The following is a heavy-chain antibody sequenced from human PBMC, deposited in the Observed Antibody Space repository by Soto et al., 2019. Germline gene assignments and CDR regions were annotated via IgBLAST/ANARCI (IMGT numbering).Heavy chain of an antibody. CDR3: ARGPNDYIWGSYRYRAFDI. CDR1: GGSFSGYY. Sequence: QVQLQQWGAGLLKPSETLSLTCAVYGGSFSGYYWSWIRQPPGKGLEWIGEINHSGSTNYNPSLKSRVTISVDTSKNQFSLKLSSVTAADTAVYYCARGPNDYIWGSYRYRAFDIWGQGTMDTVSS. CDR2: INHSGST. J-gene: IGHJ3*02. V-gene: IGHV4-34*01. D-gene: IGHD3-16*02.